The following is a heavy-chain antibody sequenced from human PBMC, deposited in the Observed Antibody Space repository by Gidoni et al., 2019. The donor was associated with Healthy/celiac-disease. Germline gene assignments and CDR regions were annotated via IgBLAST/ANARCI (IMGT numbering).Heavy chain of an antibody. CDR2: ISSSGSTI. CDR3: ARGGRYSSSSGFFDY. D-gene: IGHD6-6*01. Sequence: SGFTFSDYYMSWIRQAPGKGLEWVSYISSSGSTIYYADSVKGRFTISRDNAKNSLYLQMNSLRAEDTAVYYCARGGRYSSSSGFFDYWGQGTLVTVSS. V-gene: IGHV3-11*01. CDR1: GFTFSDYY. J-gene: IGHJ4*02.